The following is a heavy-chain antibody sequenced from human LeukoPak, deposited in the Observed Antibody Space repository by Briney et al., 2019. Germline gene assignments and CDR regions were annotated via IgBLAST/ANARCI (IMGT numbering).Heavy chain of an antibody. D-gene: IGHD2-15*01. J-gene: IGHJ4*02. CDR1: GYTFTGYY. CDR3: ARARRRNIVVVVAATFFDY. V-gene: IGHV1-2*02. CDR2: INPNSGGT. Sequence: ASVKVSCKASGYTFTGYYMHWVRQAPGQGLEWMGWINPNSGGTNYAQKFQGRVTMTRDTSISTAYMELSRLRSDDTAVYYCARARRRNIVVVVAATFFDYWGQGTLVTVSS.